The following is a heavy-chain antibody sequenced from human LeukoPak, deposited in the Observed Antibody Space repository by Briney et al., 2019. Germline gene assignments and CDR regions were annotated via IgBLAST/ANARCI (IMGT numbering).Heavy chain of an antibody. V-gene: IGHV3-7*01. CDR3: AREGSYYDSNI. Sequence: PGGSLRLSCAASGFTFSSYWMSWVRQAPGKGLEWVANIKQGGSEKYYVDSVKGRFTISRDNAKNSLYLQMNSLRAEDTAVYYCAREGSYYDSNIWGQGTMVTVSS. D-gene: IGHD3-22*01. CDR2: IKQGGSEK. CDR1: GFTFSSYW. J-gene: IGHJ3*02.